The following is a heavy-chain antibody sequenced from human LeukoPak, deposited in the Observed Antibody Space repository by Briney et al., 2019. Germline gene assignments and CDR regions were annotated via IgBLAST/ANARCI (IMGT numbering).Heavy chain of an antibody. Sequence: PSETLSLTCTVSGGSISSYYWSWIRQPPGKRLEWIGYIYYSGSTNYNPSLKSRVTISVDTSKNQFSLKLSSVTAADTAVYYCARRTTLLWFGEYDAFDIWGQGTMVTVSS. D-gene: IGHD3-10*01. V-gene: IGHV4-59*08. CDR3: ARRTTLLWFGEYDAFDI. CDR2: IYYSGST. CDR1: GGSISSYY. J-gene: IGHJ3*02.